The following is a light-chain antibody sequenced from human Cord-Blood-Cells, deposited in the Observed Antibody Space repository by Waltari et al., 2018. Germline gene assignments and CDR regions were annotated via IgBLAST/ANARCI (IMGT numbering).Light chain of an antibody. Sequence: QSALTQPRSVSGSPGPSVTIYCPGNSSDVGGYNTVSWYQQQPGKAPQRMIYDVSKRPSGVPDRFSGSKSGNTASLTISGLQAEDEADYYCCSYAGSYTWVFGGGTKLTVL. V-gene: IGLV2-11*01. CDR1: SSDVGGYNT. CDR3: CSYAGSYTWV. CDR2: DVS. J-gene: IGLJ3*02.